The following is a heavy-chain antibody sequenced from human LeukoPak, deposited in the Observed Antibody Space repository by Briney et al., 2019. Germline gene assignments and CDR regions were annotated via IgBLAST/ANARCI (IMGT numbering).Heavy chain of an antibody. CDR2: ISSSGENT. V-gene: IGHV3-23*01. CDR3: ARLISTSSSRFSDY. J-gene: IGHJ4*02. Sequence: GGSPRLSCAPSRVTFSSAAIRAGPPTPGRGLGRVSAISSSGENTYYAASVKGRFTISRDTSRNTLYLQMHSLRAEDTAVYYCARLISTSSSRFSDYWGQGTLVTVSS. CDR1: RVTFSSAA. D-gene: IGHD6-6*01.